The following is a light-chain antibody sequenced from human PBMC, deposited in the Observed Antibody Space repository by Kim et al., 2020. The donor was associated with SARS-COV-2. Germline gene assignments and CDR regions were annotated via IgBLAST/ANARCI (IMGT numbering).Light chain of an antibody. CDR3: QQYNTYPYT. CDR2: KAS. CDR1: QSIDNW. Sequence: AAGGDSVTSTCRASQSIDNWLAWYQQKPGTAPKILIYKASSLEGGTPSRFSGGGFGTEFTLTITSLQPDDFATYYCQQYNTYPYTFGQGTKLEI. J-gene: IGKJ2*01. V-gene: IGKV1-5*03.